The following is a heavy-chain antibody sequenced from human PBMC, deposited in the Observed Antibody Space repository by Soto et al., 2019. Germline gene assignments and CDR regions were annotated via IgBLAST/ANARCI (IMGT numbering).Heavy chain of an antibody. J-gene: IGHJ6*01. CDR2: IYPSDADT. V-gene: IGHV5-51*01. CDR1: EYSFISYW. Sequence: DSQKHTRKCSEYSFISYWVGLMSQMHGKGLEWMGIIYPSDADTRYSPSFQGQVTISADKSISTAYLQWSSLKASDTAMYYCAFPYNPDYYYGMGVSGQGTTLT. CDR3: AFPYNPDYYYGMGV. D-gene: IGHD3-10*01.